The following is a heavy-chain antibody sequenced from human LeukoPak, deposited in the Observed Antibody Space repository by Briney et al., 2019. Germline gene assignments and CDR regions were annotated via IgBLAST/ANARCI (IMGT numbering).Heavy chain of an antibody. CDR3: ARSGAFDL. V-gene: IGHV4-4*07. D-gene: IGHD3-10*01. CDR1: GGSISHYF. J-gene: IGHJ3*01. CDR2: INSGRST. Sequence: SETLSLTCTVSGGSISHYFWNWIRQPAGKALEWIGRINSGRSTNYNPSLKSRVTMSLDTSKNQLSLRLSSVTAADTAVYYCARSGAFDLWGQGTMVIVSS.